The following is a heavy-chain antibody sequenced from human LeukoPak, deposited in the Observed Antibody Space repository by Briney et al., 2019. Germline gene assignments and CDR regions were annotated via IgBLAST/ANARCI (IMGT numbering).Heavy chain of an antibody. D-gene: IGHD6-19*01. J-gene: IGHJ4*02. CDR3: ARDGNPQWLEIFDY. Sequence: PGGSLRLSCAASGFTFNNYIMNWVRQAPGKGLEWVSSISSSSDYIYYADSVKGRFTISRDNAKNSLYLQMNSLRAEDTAVYYCARDGNPQWLEIFDYWGQGTLVTVSS. CDR1: GFTFNNYI. CDR2: ISSSSDYI. V-gene: IGHV3-21*01.